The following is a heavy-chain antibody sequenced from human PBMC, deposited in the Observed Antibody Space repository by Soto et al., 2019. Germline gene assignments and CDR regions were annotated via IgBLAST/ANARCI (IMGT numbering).Heavy chain of an antibody. J-gene: IGHJ4*02. Sequence: QVQLVQSGAEVKKPGASVKVSCKASGYTFTGYYMHWVRQAPGQGLEWMGWINPNSGGTNYAQKFQGRVTMTRDTSISTAYMEVSRLRSDDTAVYYCARDWGSSWYPYYFDYWGQGTLVTVSS. CDR2: INPNSGGT. V-gene: IGHV1-2*02. D-gene: IGHD6-13*01. CDR3: ARDWGSSWYPYYFDY. CDR1: GYTFTGYY.